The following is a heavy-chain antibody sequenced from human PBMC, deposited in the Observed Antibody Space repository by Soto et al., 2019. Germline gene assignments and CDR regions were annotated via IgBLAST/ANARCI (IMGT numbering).Heavy chain of an antibody. V-gene: IGHV1-8*01. Sequence: ASVKVSCKASGYTFTSYDINWVRQATGQGLEWMGWMNPNSGNTGYAQKFQGRVTMTRNTSISTAYMELSSLRSEDTAVYYCARLAGRGGYCSGGSCYYYYYMDVWGKGTTVTVSS. J-gene: IGHJ6*03. CDR3: ARLAGRGGYCSGGSCYYYYYMDV. D-gene: IGHD2-15*01. CDR1: GYTFTSYD. CDR2: MNPNSGNT.